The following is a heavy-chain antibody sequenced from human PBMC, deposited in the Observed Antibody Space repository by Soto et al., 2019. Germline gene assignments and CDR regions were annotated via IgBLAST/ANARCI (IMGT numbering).Heavy chain of an antibody. J-gene: IGHJ4*02. Sequence: SVKVSCKDSGYTLMNYDINWVRQATGQGLEWMGWMNPKSGNIGYAQKFQGRVTMTRNTSISTAYMELSSLSSEDTAVYYCARGQYSSSWYALDYWGQGTQVTVSS. CDR3: ARGQYSSSWYALDY. CDR1: GYTLMNYD. CDR2: MNPKSGNI. D-gene: IGHD6-13*01. V-gene: IGHV1-8*01.